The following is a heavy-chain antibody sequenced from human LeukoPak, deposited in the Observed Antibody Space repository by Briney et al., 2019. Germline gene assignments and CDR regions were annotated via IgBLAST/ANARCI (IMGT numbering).Heavy chain of an antibody. Sequence: GGSLRLSCAASGLTFSSYSMNWVRQAPGKGLEWVSSISSSSSYIYYADSVKGRFTISRDNAKNSLYLQMNSLRAEDTAVYYCARASDYDYVWGSYRYYDRFDPWGQGTLVTVSS. CDR3: ARASDYDYVWGSYRYYDRFDP. CDR2: ISSSSSYI. CDR1: GLTFSSYS. J-gene: IGHJ5*02. D-gene: IGHD3-16*02. V-gene: IGHV3-21*01.